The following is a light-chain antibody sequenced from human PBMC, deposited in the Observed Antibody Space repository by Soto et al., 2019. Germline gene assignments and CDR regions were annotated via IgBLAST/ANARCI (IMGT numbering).Light chain of an antibody. CDR3: QQYNTWPPWT. CDR2: GAS. CDR1: QSVSSN. V-gene: IGKV3-15*01. Sequence: AFLSCGASQSVSSNLAWYQQKPGQSPRLLIYGASTRATGIPARFSGSGSGTEFTLAISSLQSADFAVYYCQQYNTWPPWTFGQGTQA. J-gene: IGKJ1*01.